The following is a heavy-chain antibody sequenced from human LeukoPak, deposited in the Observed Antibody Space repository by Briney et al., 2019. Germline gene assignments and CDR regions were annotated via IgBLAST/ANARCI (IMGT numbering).Heavy chain of an antibody. Sequence: SQTLSLTCTVSGGSISSGGYYWSWIRQPPGKGLEWIGYIYHSGSTYYNPSLKSRVTISVDRSKNQFSLKLSSVTAADTAVYYCARASVPAALSGPYYFDYWGQEPWSPSPQ. CDR3: ARASVPAALSGPYYFDY. CDR1: GGSISSGGYY. J-gene: IGHJ4*01. V-gene: IGHV4-30-2*01. D-gene: IGHD2-2*01. CDR2: IYHSGST.